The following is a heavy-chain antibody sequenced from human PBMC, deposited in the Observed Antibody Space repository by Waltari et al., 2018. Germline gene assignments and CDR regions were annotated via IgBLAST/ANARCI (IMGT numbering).Heavy chain of an antibody. D-gene: IGHD3-16*01. V-gene: IGHV1-8*01. CDR2: MNPNSGNT. CDR1: GYTFPSYD. J-gene: IGHJ5*02. Sequence: QVQLVQSGAEVKKPGASVQVSCKASGYTFPSYDSNWVRQANGQGLEGMEWMNPNSGNTGYAQKFQGRVTMTRNTSISTAYMELSSLRSEDTAVYYCARRGRRDNWFDPWGQGTLVTVSS. CDR3: ARRGRRDNWFDP.